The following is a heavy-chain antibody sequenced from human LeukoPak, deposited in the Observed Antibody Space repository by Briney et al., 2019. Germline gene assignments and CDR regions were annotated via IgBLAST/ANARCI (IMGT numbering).Heavy chain of an antibody. Sequence: ASVKVSCKASGYTFTGYYMHWVRQAPGQGLEWMGWINPNSGGTNYAQKFQGRVTMTRDTSISTAYMELSRLRSDDTAVYYCARSYYDFWSCYYSDYYYMDVWGKGTTVTVSS. D-gene: IGHD3-3*01. CDR2: INPNSGGT. J-gene: IGHJ6*03. V-gene: IGHV1-2*02. CDR1: GYTFTGYY. CDR3: ARSYYDFWSCYYSDYYYMDV.